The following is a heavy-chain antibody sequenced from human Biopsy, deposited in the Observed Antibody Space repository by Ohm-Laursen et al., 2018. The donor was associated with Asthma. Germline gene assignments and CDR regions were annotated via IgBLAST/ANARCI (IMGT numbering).Heavy chain of an antibody. CDR2: IATDGSNK. CDR3: VKDHSAGYYYFDY. Sequence: SLRLSCAASGFTFSSYSMHWVRQAPGRGPEYVSFIATDGSNKFYADSVKGRFTVSRDNSKHTLYLHMTGLRADDTGVYYCVKDHSAGYYYFDYWGQGAQVTVSS. V-gene: IGHV3-64D*08. D-gene: IGHD2-21*01. CDR1: GFTFSSYS. J-gene: IGHJ4*02.